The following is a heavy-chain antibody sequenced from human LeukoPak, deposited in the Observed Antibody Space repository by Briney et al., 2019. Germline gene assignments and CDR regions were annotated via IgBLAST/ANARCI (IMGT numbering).Heavy chain of an antibody. CDR1: GGSFSGYY. V-gene: IGHV4-34*01. CDR2: INHSGST. CDR3: ARSSKWFRESRLDY. J-gene: IGHJ4*02. Sequence: SETLSLTCAVYGGSFSGYYWSWIRQPPGKGLEWIGEINHSGSTNYNPSLKSRVTISVDTSKNQFSLKLSSVTAADTAVYYCARSSKWFRESRLDYWGQGTLVTVSP. D-gene: IGHD3-10*01.